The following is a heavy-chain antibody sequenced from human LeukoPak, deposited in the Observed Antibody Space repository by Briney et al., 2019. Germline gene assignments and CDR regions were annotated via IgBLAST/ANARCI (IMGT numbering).Heavy chain of an antibody. CDR3: ARHGNDFWSGYDY. CDR2: INQSGST. D-gene: IGHD3-3*01. V-gene: IGHV4-39*01. CDR1: GGSISSSSYY. J-gene: IGHJ4*02. Sequence: SETLSLTCTVSGGSISSSSYYWSWIRQPPGKGLEWIGEINQSGSTNYNPSLKSRVTISVDTSKNQFSLKLSSVTAADTAVYYCARHGNDFWSGYDYWGQGTLVTVSS.